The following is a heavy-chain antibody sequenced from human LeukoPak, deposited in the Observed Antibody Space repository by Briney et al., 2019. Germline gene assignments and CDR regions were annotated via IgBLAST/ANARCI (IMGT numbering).Heavy chain of an antibody. V-gene: IGHV4-34*01. D-gene: IGHD3-9*01. Sequence: SETLSLTCGVYGGSLTAYYWTWIRQSPGKGLEWTGEINQSGTTNYNPSLKSRLTISVDTSKSHFSLRLSSVTAADTAIYYCARQGYDILTGYIDAFDIWGQGTMVTVSS. CDR2: INQSGTT. CDR1: GGSLTAYY. CDR3: ARQGYDILTGYIDAFDI. J-gene: IGHJ3*02.